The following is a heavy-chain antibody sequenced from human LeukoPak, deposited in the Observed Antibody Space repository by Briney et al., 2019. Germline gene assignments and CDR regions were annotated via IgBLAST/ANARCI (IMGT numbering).Heavy chain of an antibody. D-gene: IGHD1-26*01. V-gene: IGHV1-18*01. Sequence: GASVKVSCKASGYTFINYGLSWVRQAPGQGLEWMGWISVHNGNTNYAQKFQDRVTMTTDTSTSTAYLELRNLKSDDTAIYYCATDKPGVGAFDIWGQGTMVTVSS. CDR1: GYTFINYG. CDR2: ISVHNGNT. CDR3: ATDKPGVGAFDI. J-gene: IGHJ3*02.